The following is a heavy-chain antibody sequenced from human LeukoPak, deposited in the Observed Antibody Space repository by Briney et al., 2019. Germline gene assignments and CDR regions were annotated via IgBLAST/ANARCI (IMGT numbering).Heavy chain of an antibody. D-gene: IGHD6-13*01. Sequence: SETLSLTCAVYGGSFSGYYWSWIRQPPGRGLEWIGEINHSGSTNYNPSLKSRVTISVDTSKNQFSLKLSSVTAADTAVYYCAREYSSSSGPFDYWGQGTLVTVSS. CDR3: AREYSSSSGPFDY. CDR1: GGSFSGYY. CDR2: INHSGST. V-gene: IGHV4-34*01. J-gene: IGHJ4*02.